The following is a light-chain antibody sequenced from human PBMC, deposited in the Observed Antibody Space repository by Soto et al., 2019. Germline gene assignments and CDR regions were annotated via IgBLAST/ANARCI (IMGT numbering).Light chain of an antibody. Sequence: DIQMTQSPSSLSASVGDRVTITCRASQDIGNYLSWYQQKSGGVPRLLIYTASTLQSGVPSRFSGSRSGTDFTLTIHRLQPEDVATYFCQKNFGGPRTFGQGTKVEIK. V-gene: IGKV1-27*01. CDR2: TAS. CDR1: QDIGNY. J-gene: IGKJ1*01. CDR3: QKNFGGPRT.